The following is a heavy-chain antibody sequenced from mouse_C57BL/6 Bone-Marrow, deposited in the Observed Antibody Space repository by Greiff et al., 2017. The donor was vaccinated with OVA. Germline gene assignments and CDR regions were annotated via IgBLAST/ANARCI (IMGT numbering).Heavy chain of an antibody. CDR1: GFTFSSYG. Sequence: EVQRVESGGDLVKPGGSLKLSCAASGFTFSSYGMSWVRQTPDKRLEWVATISSGGSYTYYPDSVKGRFTISRDNAKNTLYLQMSSLKSEDTAMYYCARQISASRDYWGQGTTLTVSS. J-gene: IGHJ2*01. CDR3: ARQISASRDY. V-gene: IGHV5-6*01. D-gene: IGHD1-2*01. CDR2: ISSGGSYT.